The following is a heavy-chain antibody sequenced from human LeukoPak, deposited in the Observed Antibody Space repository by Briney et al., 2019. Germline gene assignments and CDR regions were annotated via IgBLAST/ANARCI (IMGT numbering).Heavy chain of an antibody. J-gene: IGHJ3*02. CDR3: ARDPYNIGGYGASDI. Sequence: PGGSLRLSCAASGFTVSSNYMSWVRQAPGKGLEWVSVIYSGGSTYYADSVKGRFTISRDNAKNSLYLQMTSLRVEDTAVYYCARDPYNIGGYGASDIWGQGAMVTVSS. V-gene: IGHV3-53*01. CDR1: GFTVSSNY. CDR2: IYSGGST. D-gene: IGHD3-22*01.